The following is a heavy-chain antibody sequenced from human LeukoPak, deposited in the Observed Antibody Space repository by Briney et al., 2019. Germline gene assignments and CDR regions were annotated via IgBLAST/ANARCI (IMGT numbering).Heavy chain of an antibody. CDR1: GGSIRSSSYS. J-gene: IGHJ5*02. Sequence: SETLSLTCTVSGGSIRSSSYSWGWIRQPPGKGLEWIGGLYYSGSTYYNPSLKSRVTISVDTSKNQFSLKLSSVTAADTAVYYCARGASGYDAPGDWFDPWAQGTLVTASS. V-gene: IGHV4-39*01. CDR3: ARGASGYDAPGDWFDP. CDR2: LYYSGST. D-gene: IGHD5-12*01.